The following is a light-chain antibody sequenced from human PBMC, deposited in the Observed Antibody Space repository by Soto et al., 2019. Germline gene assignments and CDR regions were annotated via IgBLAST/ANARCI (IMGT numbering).Light chain of an antibody. J-gene: IGKJ4*01. CDR2: AAS. CDR3: QQYDNLPL. CDR1: QGIRID. Sequence: DIQMTQSPSSLSASVGDRVTITCRASQGIRIDLGWYQQKPGKAPKRLIYAASSLQSGVPSRFSGSGSGTEFTLTIRSLQPEDFATYYCQQYDNLPLFGGGTKVEIK. V-gene: IGKV1-17*01.